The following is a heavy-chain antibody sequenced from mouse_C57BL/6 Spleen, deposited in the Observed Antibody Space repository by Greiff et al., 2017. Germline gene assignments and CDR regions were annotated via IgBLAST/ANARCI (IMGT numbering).Heavy chain of an antibody. CDR3: ATEGAGWLLGAMDY. Sequence: VQLQQPGTELVKPGASVKLSCKASGYTFTSYWMHWVKQRPGQGLEWIGNINPSNGGTNYNEKFKSKATLTVAQSSSTAYMQLSSLTTYDEAVDYCATEGAGWLLGAMDYWGKGTSVTVSS. CDR2: INPSNGGT. V-gene: IGHV1-53*01. J-gene: IGHJ4*01. CDR1: GYTFTSYW. D-gene: IGHD2-3*01.